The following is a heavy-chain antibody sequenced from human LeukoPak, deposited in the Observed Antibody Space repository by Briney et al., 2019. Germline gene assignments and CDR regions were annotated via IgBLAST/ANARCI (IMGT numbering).Heavy chain of an antibody. CDR1: GYSFTSYW. CDR2: IYPGDSDT. J-gene: IGHJ3*02. D-gene: IGHD1-14*01. V-gene: IGHV5-51*01. Sequence: KISCKGSGYSFTSYWIGWVRQMPGKGLEWMGIIYPGDSDTRYSPSFQGQVTISADKSISTAYLQWSSLKASDTAMYYCARRLPMTTDAFDIWGQGTMVTVSS. CDR3: ARRLPMTTDAFDI.